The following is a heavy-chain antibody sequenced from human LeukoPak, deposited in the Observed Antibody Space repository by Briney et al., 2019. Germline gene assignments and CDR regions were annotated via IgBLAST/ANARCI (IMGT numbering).Heavy chain of an antibody. V-gene: IGHV1-8*01. D-gene: IGHD2-2*01. CDR2: MNPNSGNT. Sequence: ASVKVSCKASGYTFTSYDINWVRQATGQGLEWMGWMNPNSGNTGYAQKFQGRVTMTRNTSISTAYMELSSLRSEDTAVYYCASPPYCSSTSCYQYFQHWGQGTLVTVSS. CDR1: GYTFTSYD. J-gene: IGHJ1*01. CDR3: ASPPYCSSTSCYQYFQH.